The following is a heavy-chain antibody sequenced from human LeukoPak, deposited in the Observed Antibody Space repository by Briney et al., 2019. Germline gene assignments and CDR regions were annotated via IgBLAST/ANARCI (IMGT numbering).Heavy chain of an antibody. V-gene: IGHV4-39*01. CDR2: IYYGGTT. CDR1: FCTFSSWSYY. D-gene: IGHD2/OR15-2a*01. CDR3: ARHGTSMTTLYNWFDP. Sequence: SETLSLTCTVSFCTFSSWSYYWGWIRQPPGKGLEWIGAIYYGGTTYYNPSLKSRVTMSVDTSKNQFSLKLSSVPAADTAVYYCARHGTSMTTLYNWFDPWGQGTLVTVSS. J-gene: IGHJ5*02.